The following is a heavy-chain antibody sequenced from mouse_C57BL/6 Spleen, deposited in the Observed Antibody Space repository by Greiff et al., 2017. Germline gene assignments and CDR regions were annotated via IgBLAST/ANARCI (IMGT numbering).Heavy chain of an antibody. D-gene: IGHD2-3*01. J-gene: IGHJ4*01. CDR2: IYWDDDK. Sequence: QVTLKESGPGILQSSQTLSLTCSFSGFSLSTSGMGVSWIRQPSGKGLEWLAHIYWDDDKRYNPSLKSRLTISKDTSSNQVFLKITSGDTADTATYYCARREGDGSYYAMDYWGQGTSVTVSS. CDR1: GFSLSTSGMG. V-gene: IGHV8-12*01. CDR3: ARREGDGSYYAMDY.